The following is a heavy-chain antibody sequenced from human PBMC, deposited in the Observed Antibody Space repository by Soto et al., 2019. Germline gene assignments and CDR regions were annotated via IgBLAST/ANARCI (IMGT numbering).Heavy chain of an antibody. J-gene: IGHJ4*02. CDR2: IKSKTDGETT. CDR3: TTVFGNWNMLDY. V-gene: IGHV3-15*01. CDR1: GFTFSNAW. Sequence: GGSLRLSCAASGFTFSNAWMSWVRQAPGKGLEWVGRIKSKTDGETTDYAAPVKGRFTISRDDSKNTLYLQMNSLKTEDTAVYYCTTVFGNWNMLDYWGQGTLVTVSS. D-gene: IGHD1-20*01.